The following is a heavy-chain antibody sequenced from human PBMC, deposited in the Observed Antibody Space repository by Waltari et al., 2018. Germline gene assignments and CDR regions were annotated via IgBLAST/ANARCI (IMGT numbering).Heavy chain of an antibody. J-gene: IGHJ4*02. CDR3: AKVGGKQQLVQTLDF. D-gene: IGHD6-13*01. V-gene: IGHV3-23*04. CDR1: GFTFRSYA. CDR2: IGGSGGST. Sequence: EVQLVESGGGLVQPGGSLRLYCADSGFTFRSYAMSWVRQAPGKRMEWGSGIGGSGGSTYYADPVKVRFTISRNNSKNQVYLQINSLIVEDTAVYYCAKVGGKQQLVQTLDFWGQGTLVTVSS.